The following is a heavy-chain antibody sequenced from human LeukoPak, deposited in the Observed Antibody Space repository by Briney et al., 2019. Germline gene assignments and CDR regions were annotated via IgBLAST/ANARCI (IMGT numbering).Heavy chain of an antibody. J-gene: IGHJ4*02. CDR3: ARSVITMTTFDY. Sequence: SQTLSLTCTVSGGSISSGSYYWSWIRQPAGKGLEWIGRIYTSGSTNYNPSLKSRVTISVDTSKNQFFLKLSSVTAADTAVYYCARSVITMTTFDYWGQGTLVTVSS. CDR2: IYTSGST. CDR1: GGSISSGSYY. V-gene: IGHV4-61*02. D-gene: IGHD3-22*01.